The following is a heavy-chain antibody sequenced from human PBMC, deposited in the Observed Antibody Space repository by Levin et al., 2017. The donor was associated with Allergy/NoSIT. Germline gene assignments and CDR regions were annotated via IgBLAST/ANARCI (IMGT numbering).Heavy chain of an antibody. CDR2: INPNSGGT. CDR1: GYTFTGHY. Sequence: ASVKVSCKASGYTFTGHYMHWVRQAPGQGLEWMGRINPNSGGTNYAQKFQGRVTMTRDTSISTAYMELTSLSSDDTAVSYCARAPGWVAAAGRYYMDVWGKGTTVTVSS. D-gene: IGHD6-13*01. V-gene: IGHV1-2*06. J-gene: IGHJ6*03. CDR3: ARAPGWVAAAGRYYMDV.